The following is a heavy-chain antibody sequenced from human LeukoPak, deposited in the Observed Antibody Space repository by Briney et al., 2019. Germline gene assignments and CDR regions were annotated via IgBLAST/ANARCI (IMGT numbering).Heavy chain of an antibody. D-gene: IGHD2-2*01. CDR3: ARSVAAEKYRLLWPDAFDI. V-gene: IGHV4-31*03. J-gene: IGHJ3*02. CDR2: IYYSGST. Sequence: SETLSLTCTVSGGSISSGGYYWSWIRQHPGEGLEWIGYIYYSGSTYYNPSLKSRVTISVDTSKNQFSLKLSSVTAADTAVYYCARSVAAEKYRLLWPDAFDIWGQGTMVTVSS. CDR1: GGSISSGGYY.